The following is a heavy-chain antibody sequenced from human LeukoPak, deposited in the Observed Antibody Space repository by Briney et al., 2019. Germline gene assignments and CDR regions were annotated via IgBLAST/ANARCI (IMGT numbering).Heavy chain of an antibody. CDR2: MNPKSGNT. J-gene: IGHJ4*02. V-gene: IGHV1-8*01. CDR3: ARINGLPDY. D-gene: IGHD2-8*01. CDR1: GYTFTSYD. Sequence: ASVKVSCKASGYTFTSYDINWVRQATGQGLELMGWMNPKSGNTGYAQKFQGKVTMTRDTSISTAYMEVSSLTFEDTAIYYCARINGLPDYWGQGTLVTVSS.